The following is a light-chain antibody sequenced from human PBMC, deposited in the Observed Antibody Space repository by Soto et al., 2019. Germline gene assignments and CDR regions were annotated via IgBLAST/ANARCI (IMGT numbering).Light chain of an antibody. Sequence: QSALTQPASVSGSPGQSITISCTGTSSDIGAYNYVSWYQQHPGKAPKLLISEVSHRPSGVSNRFSGSKSGNTASLTISGHLAEDEAYYYCSSYTTSRRYVFGTGTKLTVL. V-gene: IGLV2-14*01. J-gene: IGLJ1*01. CDR3: SSYTTSRRYV. CDR2: EVS. CDR1: SSDIGAYNY.